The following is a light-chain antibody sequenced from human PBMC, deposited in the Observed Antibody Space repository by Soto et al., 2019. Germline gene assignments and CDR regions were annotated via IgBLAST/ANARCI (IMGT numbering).Light chain of an antibody. CDR1: QSISAW. Sequence: DIHMTQSPSTLSASVEDRVTITCRASQSISAWLAWYQQKPGKAPKLLVYKASTLETGVPSRFSGSGSGTEFTLTISSLQPDDFATYYCHQYHKFPYTFGQGTKLEIK. J-gene: IGKJ2*01. CDR3: HQYHKFPYT. CDR2: KAS. V-gene: IGKV1-5*03.